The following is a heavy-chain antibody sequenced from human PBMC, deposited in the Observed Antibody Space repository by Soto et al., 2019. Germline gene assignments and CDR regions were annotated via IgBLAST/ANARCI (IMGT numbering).Heavy chain of an antibody. CDR3: VKVSSFASGSGNFYAMDV. V-gene: IGHV3-9*01. Sequence: EALLVESGGGLVQPGRSLRLSCEASGFTFEDFAMHWVRLAPGKGLEWVSSIGWDPSKIAYADSVRGRFSISRDNAKNSLFLDMKYLRREDAALYYCVKVSSFASGSGNFYAMDVWGQGTTVTVSS. CDR1: GFTFEDFA. D-gene: IGHD3-22*01. CDR2: IGWDPSKI. J-gene: IGHJ6*02.